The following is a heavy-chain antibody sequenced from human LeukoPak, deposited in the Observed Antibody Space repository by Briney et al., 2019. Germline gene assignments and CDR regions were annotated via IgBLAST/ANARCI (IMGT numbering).Heavy chain of an antibody. CDR1: VGTFRSYA. Sequence: SVKVTCQACVGTFRSYAISWVRQAPGQGLEWMGRIIPILGITNYAQKFQGRVTITADKSTSTACTEQGRLRSDDTAVYFCARSDTDYWGQGTLVTVSS. V-gene: IGHV1-69*04. J-gene: IGHJ4*01. CDR2: IIPILGIT. CDR3: ARSDTDY.